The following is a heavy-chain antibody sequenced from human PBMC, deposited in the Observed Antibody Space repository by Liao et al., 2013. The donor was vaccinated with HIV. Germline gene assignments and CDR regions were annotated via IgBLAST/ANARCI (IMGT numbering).Heavy chain of an antibody. Sequence: QVQLQESGPGLVRPSETLSLACTVSGGSITSSTYFWDWIRQPPGKGLEWIGSISYSGSTTYNPSLKGRLTISVDTSKNQFSLKLSSVTAADTAVYYCARGEMEWAYWYFDLWGRGTLVTVSS. CDR2: ISYSGST. J-gene: IGHJ2*01. V-gene: IGHV4-39*07. CDR3: ARGEMEWAYWYFDL. D-gene: IGHD3-3*01. CDR1: GGSITSSTYF.